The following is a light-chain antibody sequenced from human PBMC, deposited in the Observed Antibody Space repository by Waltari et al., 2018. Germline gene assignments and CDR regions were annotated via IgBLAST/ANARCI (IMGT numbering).Light chain of an antibody. V-gene: IGKV4-1*01. Sequence: VMTQSRDSLAGSLGERATINCNTSQSVLSTSNNKNYLAWFQQKPGQPPKLLFYWASTRESGVPDRFSGSGSGTDFTLTISSLQADDAAVYYCQQYYGDPITFGQGTRLEIK. CDR1: QSVLSTSNNKNY. CDR2: WAS. J-gene: IGKJ5*01. CDR3: QQYYGDPIT.